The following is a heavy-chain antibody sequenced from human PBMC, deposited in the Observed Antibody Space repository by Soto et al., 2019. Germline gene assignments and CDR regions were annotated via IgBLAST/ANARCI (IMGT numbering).Heavy chain of an antibody. V-gene: IGHV4-39*01. CDR2: IYYGGST. J-gene: IGHJ4*02. CDR1: GGSISTSLYY. CDR3: ARHATVTATDYFDY. D-gene: IGHD4-17*01. Sequence: QLQLQESGPGLVKPSETLSLTCTVSGGSISTSLYYWGWIRQSPGKGLEWIGSIYYGGSTYYNASVKSRVTISVNTSKNQFSLELSSVTAADTAVYYCARHATVTATDYFDYWGQGTLVTVSS.